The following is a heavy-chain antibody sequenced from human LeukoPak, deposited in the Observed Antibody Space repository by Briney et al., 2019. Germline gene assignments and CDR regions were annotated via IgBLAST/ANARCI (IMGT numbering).Heavy chain of an antibody. V-gene: IGHV4-39*01. J-gene: IGHJ6*02. Sequence: SETLSLTCTVSGGSISSSSYYWGWIRQPPGKGLEGIGSIYYSGSTYYNPSLKSRVTISVDTSKNQFSLKLSSVTAADTAVYYCARHWIAVAGRGRWSHYYYGMDVWGQGTTVTVSS. CDR2: IYYSGST. CDR1: GGSISSSSYY. D-gene: IGHD6-19*01. CDR3: ARHWIAVAGRGRWSHYYYGMDV.